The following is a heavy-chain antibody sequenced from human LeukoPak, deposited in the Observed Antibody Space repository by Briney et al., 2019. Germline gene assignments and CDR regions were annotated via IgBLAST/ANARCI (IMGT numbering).Heavy chain of an antibody. Sequence: PSETLSLTCTVSGGSISSSSYYWGWIRQPPGKGLEWIGSIYFSGNTYYSPSLKSRVTISVDTSKNQFSLKLSSVTAADTAVYYCARAFVRGVSSYYFYMDVWGKGATVTISS. D-gene: IGHD3-10*01. V-gene: IGHV4-39*07. CDR2: IYFSGNT. CDR3: ARAFVRGVSSYYFYMDV. J-gene: IGHJ6*03. CDR1: GGSISSSSYY.